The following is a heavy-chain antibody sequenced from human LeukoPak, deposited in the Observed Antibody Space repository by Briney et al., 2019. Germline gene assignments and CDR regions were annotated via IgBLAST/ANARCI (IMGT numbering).Heavy chain of an antibody. V-gene: IGHV4-39*07. Sequence: SETLSLTCIVSGGSIRSSRYYWGWIRRPPGKGLEWIGSISYSGSTYYNPSLKSRLTISVDTSKNQFSLKLGSVTAADTAVYYCARASSGWYNWFDPWGQGTLVTVSS. D-gene: IGHD6-19*01. CDR1: GGSIRSSRYY. J-gene: IGHJ5*02. CDR2: ISYSGST. CDR3: ARASSGWYNWFDP.